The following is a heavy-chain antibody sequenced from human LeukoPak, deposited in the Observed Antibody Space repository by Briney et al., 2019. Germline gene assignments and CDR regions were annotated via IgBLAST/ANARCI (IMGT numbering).Heavy chain of an antibody. CDR3: ARSQYQLLSYYYYGMDV. Sequence: GESLKISCKGSGSSFTSYWIGWVRPLPGKGLEWMGIIYPGDSDTRYSPSFQGQVTISADKSISTAYLQWSSLKASDTAMYYCARSQYQLLSYYYYGMDVWGQGTTVTVSS. D-gene: IGHD2-2*01. J-gene: IGHJ6*02. CDR1: GSSFTSYW. V-gene: IGHV5-51*01. CDR2: IYPGDSDT.